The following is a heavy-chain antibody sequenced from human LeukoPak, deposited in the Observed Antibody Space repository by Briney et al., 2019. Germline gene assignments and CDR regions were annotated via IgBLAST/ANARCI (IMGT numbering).Heavy chain of an antibody. D-gene: IGHD3-10*01. V-gene: IGHV4-39*07. CDR2: IYYSGST. J-gene: IGHJ3*02. CDR3: ASRITRVRGPSRHAFDI. Sequence: SETLSLTCTVSGGSISSSRYYGGWSRQPPGKGLGRNGSIYYSGSTYYNPSLKRRVTISVDMPKNQFSLKLSSVTAADTAVYYCASRITRVRGPSRHAFDIWGQGTMVTVSS. CDR1: GGSISSSRYY.